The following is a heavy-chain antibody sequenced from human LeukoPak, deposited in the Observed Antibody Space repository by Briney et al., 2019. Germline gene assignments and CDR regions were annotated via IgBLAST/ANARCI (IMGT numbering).Heavy chain of an antibody. Sequence: GGSLRLSCAASGFTFSSYGMHWVRQAPGKGLEWVAFIRYDGSNKYYADSVKGRFTISRDNSKNTLYLQMNSLRAEDTAVYYRAKDGSGIAVAGKGDYYYYYYMDVWGKGTTVTVSS. D-gene: IGHD6-19*01. CDR2: IRYDGSNK. CDR3: AKDGSGIAVAGKGDYYYYYYMDV. V-gene: IGHV3-30*02. J-gene: IGHJ6*03. CDR1: GFTFSSYG.